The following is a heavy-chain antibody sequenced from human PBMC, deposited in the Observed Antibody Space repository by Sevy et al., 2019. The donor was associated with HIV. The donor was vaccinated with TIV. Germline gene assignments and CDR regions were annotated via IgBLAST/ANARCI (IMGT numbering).Heavy chain of an antibody. J-gene: IGHJ4*02. Sequence: GGSLRLSCAASGFTFSSYGMHWVRQAPGKGLEWVAVISYDGSNKYYADSVKGRFTISRDNSKNTLYLQMNSLRAEDTAVYYCAKEYGTGSYFDYRGQGTLVTVSS. CDR1: GFTFSSYG. D-gene: IGHD3-10*01. CDR3: AKEYGTGSYFDY. V-gene: IGHV3-30*18. CDR2: ISYDGSNK.